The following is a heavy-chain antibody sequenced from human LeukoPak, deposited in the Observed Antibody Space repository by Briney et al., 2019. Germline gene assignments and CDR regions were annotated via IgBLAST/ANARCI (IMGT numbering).Heavy chain of an antibody. V-gene: IGHV3-9*01. CDR3: AKELIWFGEFNDAFDI. D-gene: IGHD3-10*01. Sequence: GRSLRLSCAASGFTFDDYAMHWVRQAPGKGLEWVSGISWNSGSIGYADSVKGQFTISRDNAKNSLYLQMNSLRAEDTALYYCAKELIWFGEFNDAFDIWGQGTMVTVSS. CDR2: ISWNSGSI. J-gene: IGHJ3*02. CDR1: GFTFDDYA.